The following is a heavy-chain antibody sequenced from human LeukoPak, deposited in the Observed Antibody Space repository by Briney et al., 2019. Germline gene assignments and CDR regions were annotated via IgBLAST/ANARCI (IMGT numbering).Heavy chain of an antibody. Sequence: GESLKISCKGSGYSFTSYWIGWVRQMPGKGLEWMGIIYPGDSDTRYSPSFQGQVTISADKSISTAYLQWSSLKDSETAMYYCASHILTVYVDFDIWGQGTMVTVSS. D-gene: IGHD3-9*01. CDR1: GYSFTSYW. CDR3: ASHILTVYVDFDI. V-gene: IGHV5-51*01. CDR2: IYPGDSDT. J-gene: IGHJ3*02.